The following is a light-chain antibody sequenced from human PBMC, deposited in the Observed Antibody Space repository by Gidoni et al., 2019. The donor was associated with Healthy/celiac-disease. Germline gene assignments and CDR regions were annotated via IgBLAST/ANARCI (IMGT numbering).Light chain of an antibody. V-gene: IGKV1-5*03. Sequence: DIQMTQSPSTLSASVGDRVTIPCRASQSISSWLAWYQQKPGKAPKLLIYKASSLESGVPSRCSGSGSGTEFTLTISRLQPDDFATYYCQQYNSYSLTFGGGTKVEIK. CDR2: KAS. J-gene: IGKJ4*01. CDR3: QQYNSYSLT. CDR1: QSISSW.